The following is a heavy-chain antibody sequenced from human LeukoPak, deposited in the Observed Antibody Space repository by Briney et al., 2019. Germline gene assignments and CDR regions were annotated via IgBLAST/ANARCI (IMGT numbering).Heavy chain of an antibody. CDR3: ARQLWLHPFDY. Sequence: SLKLSFKASGYTFTSYYMHWVRQALGQGLEWMGIINPSGGSTSYAQKFQGRVTMTRDTSTSTVYMELSSLRSEDTAVYYCARQLWLHPFDYWGQGTLVTVSS. D-gene: IGHD5-18*01. V-gene: IGHV1-46*01. J-gene: IGHJ4*02. CDR1: GYTFTSYY. CDR2: INPSGGST.